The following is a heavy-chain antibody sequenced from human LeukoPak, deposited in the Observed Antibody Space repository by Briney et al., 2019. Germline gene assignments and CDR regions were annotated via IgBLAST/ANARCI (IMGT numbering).Heavy chain of an antibody. CDR3: ARGIWGYYFDY. V-gene: IGHV1-69*06. CDR1: GGTFSSYA. D-gene: IGHD4/OR15-4a*01. CDR2: IIPIFGTA. J-gene: IGHJ4*02. Sequence: ASVKVSCKASGGTFSSYAISWVRQAPGQGLEWMGGIIPIFGTANYAQKFQGRVTITADKSTSTAYMELSSLRSEDTAVYYCARGIWGYYFDYWGQGTLVTVSS.